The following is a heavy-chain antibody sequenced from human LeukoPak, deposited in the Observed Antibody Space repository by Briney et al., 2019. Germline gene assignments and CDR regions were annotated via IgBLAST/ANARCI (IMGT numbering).Heavy chain of an antibody. V-gene: IGHV3-7*03. CDR2: IKLDGSEK. J-gene: IGHJ4*02. CDR1: GFTFGKYW. Sequence: GSLRLSCVASGFTFGKYWMSWVRQAPGKGLEWVANIKLDGSEKNNVDSVKGRFTISRDNTKNSLYLQMNSLRAEDTAVFYCARDQYDTWSRRGNFDSWGQGTLVIVSS. CDR3: ARDQYDTWSRRGNFDS. D-gene: IGHD3-3*01.